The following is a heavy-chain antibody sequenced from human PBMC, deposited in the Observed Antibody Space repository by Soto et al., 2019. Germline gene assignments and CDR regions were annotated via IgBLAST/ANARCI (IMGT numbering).Heavy chain of an antibody. CDR2: IYQSGSA. CDR1: CGSISSGDYS. CDR3: ARLGNCRGGSCYPNWFDP. V-gene: IGHV4-30-2*01. Sequence: SETLSLTCAVSCGSISSGDYSWSWIRQPPGKGLEWVGYIYQSGSAYYNPSLKSRVTISLDRSNNHFSLKLTSVTAADTAVYYCARLGNCRGGSCYPNWFDPWGQGTL. J-gene: IGHJ5*02. D-gene: IGHD2-15*01.